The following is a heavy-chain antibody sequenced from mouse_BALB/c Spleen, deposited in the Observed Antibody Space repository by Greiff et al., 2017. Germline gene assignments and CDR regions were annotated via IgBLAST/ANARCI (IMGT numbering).Heavy chain of an antibody. CDR3: ARVIYYGNPAWFAY. CDR1: GFTFTDYY. Sequence: EVKLMESGGGLVQPGGSLRLSCATSGFTFTDYYMSWVRQPPGKALEWLGFIRNKANGYTTEYSASVKGRFTISRDNSQSILYLQMNTLRAEDSATYYCARVIYYGNPAWFAYWGQGTLVTVSA. CDR2: IRNKANGYTT. J-gene: IGHJ3*01. V-gene: IGHV7-3*02. D-gene: IGHD2-1*01.